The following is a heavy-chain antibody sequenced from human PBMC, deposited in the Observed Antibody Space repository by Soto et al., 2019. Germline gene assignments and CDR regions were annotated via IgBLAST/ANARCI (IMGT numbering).Heavy chain of an antibody. CDR1: GFSLSNARMG. CDR2: IFSNDEK. V-gene: IGHV2-26*01. D-gene: IGHD3-22*01. J-gene: IGHJ3*02. CDR3: ARIPYYYDSSGYSLAFDI. Sequence: SGPTLVNPTETLTLTCTVSGFSLSNARMGVSWIRQPPGNALEWLAHIFSNDEKSYSTSLKSRLTISKDTSKSQVVLTMTNMDPVDTATYYCARIPYYYDSSGYSLAFDIWGQGTMVTVSS.